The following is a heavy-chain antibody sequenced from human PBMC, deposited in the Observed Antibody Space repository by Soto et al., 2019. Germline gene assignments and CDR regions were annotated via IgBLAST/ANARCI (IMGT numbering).Heavy chain of an antibody. D-gene: IGHD4-17*01. CDR2: IIPIFGTA. V-gene: IGHV1-69*01. CDR3: ARAATVTEAFDI. Sequence: VQLVPSGAEGKKPGSSVKVSCKASGGTFSSYAISWVRQAPGQGLEWMGGIIPIFGTANYAQKIQGRVTITADESTSTAYMELSSLRSEDTAVYYCARAATVTEAFDIWGQGTMVTVSS. J-gene: IGHJ3*02. CDR1: GGTFSSYA.